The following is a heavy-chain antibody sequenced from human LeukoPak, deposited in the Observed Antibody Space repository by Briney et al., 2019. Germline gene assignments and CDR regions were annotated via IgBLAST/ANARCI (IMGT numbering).Heavy chain of an antibody. J-gene: IGHJ3*02. CDR3: ARDHSSSYYDSSGYYSGAFHI. V-gene: IGHV1-2*02. Sequence: ASVKVSCKASGYTFTGYYMHWVRQAPGQGLEWMGWINPNSGGTNYAQKFQGRVTMTRDTSISTAYMELSRLRSDDTAVYYCARDHSSSYYDSSGYYSGAFHIWGQGTMVTVSS. CDR1: GYTFTGYY. D-gene: IGHD3-22*01. CDR2: INPNSGGT.